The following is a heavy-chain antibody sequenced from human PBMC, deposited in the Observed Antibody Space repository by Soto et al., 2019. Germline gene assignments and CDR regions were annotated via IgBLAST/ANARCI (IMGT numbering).Heavy chain of an antibody. J-gene: IGHJ3*02. CDR1: GYSFTSYW. V-gene: IGHV5-51*01. CDR3: ARQAGPPLRTFDI. CDR2: IYPGDSDT. Sequence: GESLKISCKGSGYSFTSYWIGWVRQMPGKGREWMGIIYPGDSDTRYGPSFRGQVTISADKSISTAYLQWSSLKASDTAMYYCARQAGPPLRTFDIWGQGTMVTVSS. D-gene: IGHD6-19*01.